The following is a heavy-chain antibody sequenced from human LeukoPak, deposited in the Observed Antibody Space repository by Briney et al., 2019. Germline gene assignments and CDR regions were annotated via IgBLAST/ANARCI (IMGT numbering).Heavy chain of an antibody. CDR3: ARKADTYYDILTGYGRGDAFDI. Sequence: GGSLRLSCAASGFTFSSYSMNWVRQAPGKGLEWVSYISSSSSTIYYADSVKGRFTISRDNAKNSLYLQMNSLRAEDTAVYYCARKADTYYDILTGYGRGDAFDIWGQGTMVTVSS. CDR1: GFTFSSYS. V-gene: IGHV3-48*04. D-gene: IGHD3-9*01. CDR2: ISSSSSTI. J-gene: IGHJ3*02.